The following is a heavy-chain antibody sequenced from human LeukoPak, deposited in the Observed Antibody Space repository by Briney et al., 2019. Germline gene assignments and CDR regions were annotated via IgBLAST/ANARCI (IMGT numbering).Heavy chain of an antibody. V-gene: IGHV4-4*07. Sequence: SETLSLTCTVSGGSISSYYWSWIRQPAGKGLEWIGRIYRSGSTNYNPSLKSRVTMSVDTSKNQFSLKLSSVTAADTAVYYCALETPNCSSTSCYWFDPWGQGTLVTVSS. CDR1: GGSISSYY. D-gene: IGHD2-2*01. CDR2: IYRSGST. CDR3: ALETPNCSSTSCYWFDP. J-gene: IGHJ5*02.